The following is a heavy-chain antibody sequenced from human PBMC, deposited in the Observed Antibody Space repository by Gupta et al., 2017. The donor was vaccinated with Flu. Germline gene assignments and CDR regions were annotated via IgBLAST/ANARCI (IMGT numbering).Heavy chain of an antibody. Sequence: QVQLQESGPGLVKPSQTLSLTCTVSGGSISSGSYYWSWIRQPAGKGLEWIGRIYTSGSTNYNPSLKSRVTISVDTSKNQFSLKLSSVTAADTAVYYCARGYSYGNTEYYFDYWGQGTLVIVSS. V-gene: IGHV4-61*02. J-gene: IGHJ4*02. CDR2: IYTSGST. CDR1: GGSISSGSYY. CDR3: ARGYSYGNTEYYFDY. D-gene: IGHD5-18*01.